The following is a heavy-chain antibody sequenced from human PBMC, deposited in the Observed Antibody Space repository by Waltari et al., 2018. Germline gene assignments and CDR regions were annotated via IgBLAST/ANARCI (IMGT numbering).Heavy chain of an antibody. CDR1: GGSISSGDYY. CDR2: IYYSGST. V-gene: IGHV4-30-4*08. J-gene: IGHJ4*02. CDR3: ASQGDYGDYWSDY. Sequence: QVQLQESGPGLVKPSQTLSLTCTVSGGSISSGDYYWSWIRQPPGKGLEWIGYIYYSGSTYYNPSLKSRVTISVVTSKNQFSLKLSSVTAADTAVYYCASQGDYGDYWSDYWGQGTLVTVSS. D-gene: IGHD4-17*01.